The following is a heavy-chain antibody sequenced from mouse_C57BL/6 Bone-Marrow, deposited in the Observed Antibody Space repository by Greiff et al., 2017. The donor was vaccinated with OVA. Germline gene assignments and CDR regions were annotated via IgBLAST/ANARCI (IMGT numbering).Heavy chain of an antibody. CDR1: GFTFSSYA. V-gene: IGHV5-4*01. Sequence: EVQVVESGGGLVKPGGSLKLSCAASGFTFSSYAMSWVRQTPEKRLEWVATISDGGSYTYYPDNVKGRFTISRDNAKNNLYLQMSHLKSEDTAMYYCARDWGYYYAMDYWGQGTSVTVSS. CDR3: ARDWGYYYAMDY. CDR2: ISDGGSYT. J-gene: IGHJ4*01.